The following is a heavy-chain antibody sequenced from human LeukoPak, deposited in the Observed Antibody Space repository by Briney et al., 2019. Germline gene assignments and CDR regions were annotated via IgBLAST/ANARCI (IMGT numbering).Heavy chain of an antibody. V-gene: IGHV3-9*01. D-gene: IGHD3-3*01. CDR2: ISWNSGSI. CDR1: GFTFDDYA. J-gene: IGHJ6*03. Sequence: PGRSLRLSCAASGFTFDDYAMHWVRQAPGKGLEWVSGISWNSGSIGYADSVKGRFTISRDNAKNSLYLQMNSLRAEDTALYYCARAPWSGYYTRYYYYMDVWGKGTTVTVSS. CDR3: ARAPWSGYYTRYYYYMDV.